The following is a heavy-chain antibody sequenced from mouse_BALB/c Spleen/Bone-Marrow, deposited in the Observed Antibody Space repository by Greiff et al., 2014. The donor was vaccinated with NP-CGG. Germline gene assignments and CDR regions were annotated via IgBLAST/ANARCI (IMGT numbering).Heavy chain of an antibody. CDR2: INSGSGGT. CDR3: ARAITDAMDY. V-gene: IGHV1-54*01. CDR1: GYAFTNYL. J-gene: IGHJ4*01. D-gene: IGHD2-4*01. Sequence: QVQLQQPGAELVRPGTSVKVSCEGSGYAFTNYLIEWVKQRPGQGLEWIGVINSGSGGTKYNEKFKGKATLTADKSSSTAYMQLSSLTSDDSAVYFCARAITDAMDYWGQGTSVTVSS.